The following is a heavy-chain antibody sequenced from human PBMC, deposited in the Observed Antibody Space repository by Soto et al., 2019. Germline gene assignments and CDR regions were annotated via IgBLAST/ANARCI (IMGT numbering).Heavy chain of an antibody. CDR1: GFTFDDYA. CDR2: ISWTRGSI. CDR3: ANGRIYGDYVGDAFDI. Sequence: EVQLVESGGGLVQPGRSLRLSCAASGFTFDDYAMHWVRQAPGKGLEWVSGISWTRGSIGYADSVKGRFTISRDNAKNSPYLQMISLRAEDTALYYCANGRIYGDYVGDAFDIWGQGTMVTVSS. V-gene: IGHV3-9*01. D-gene: IGHD4-17*01. J-gene: IGHJ3*02.